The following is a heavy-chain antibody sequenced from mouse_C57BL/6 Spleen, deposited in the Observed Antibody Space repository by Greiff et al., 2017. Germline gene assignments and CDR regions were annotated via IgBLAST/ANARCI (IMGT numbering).Heavy chain of an antibody. J-gene: IGHJ3*01. Sequence: QVQLQQPGAELVKPGASVKLSCKASGYTFTSYWMQWVKQRPGQGLEWIGEIDPSDSYTNYDQKFKGKATLTVDTSSSTAYMQLSSLTSEDSAVYYCARSDYDPYWGQGTLVTVSA. CDR3: ARSDYDPY. CDR2: IDPSDSYT. CDR1: GYTFTSYW. V-gene: IGHV1-50*01. D-gene: IGHD2-4*01.